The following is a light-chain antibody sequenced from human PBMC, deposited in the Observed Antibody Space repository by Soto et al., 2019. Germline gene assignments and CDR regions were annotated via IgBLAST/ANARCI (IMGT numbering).Light chain of an antibody. V-gene: IGLV4-69*01. Sequence: QLVLTQSPSASASLGASVKLTYTLSSGHSSYVIAWHQQQPEKGPRYFMKLNSDGSHIQGDGIPDRFSGSSSGAQRYLTISSLQYEDEADYYCQTWGTGAHVVFGGGTKLTVL. CDR2: LNSDGSH. CDR3: QTWGTGAHVV. J-gene: IGLJ2*01. CDR1: SGHSSYV.